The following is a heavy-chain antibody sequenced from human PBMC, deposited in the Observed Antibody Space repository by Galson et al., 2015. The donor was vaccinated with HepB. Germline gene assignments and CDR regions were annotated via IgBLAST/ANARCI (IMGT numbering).Heavy chain of an antibody. CDR2: ISSSSSYI. J-gene: IGHJ4*02. CDR3: ARDGGRSSWEYYFDY. D-gene: IGHD6-13*01. CDR1: GFTFSSYS. Sequence: SLRLSCAASGFTFSSYSMNWVRQAPGKGLEWVSSISSSSSYIYYADSVKGRFTISRDNAKNSLYLQMNSLRAEDTAVYYCARDGGRSSWEYYFDYWGQGTLVTVSS. V-gene: IGHV3-21*01.